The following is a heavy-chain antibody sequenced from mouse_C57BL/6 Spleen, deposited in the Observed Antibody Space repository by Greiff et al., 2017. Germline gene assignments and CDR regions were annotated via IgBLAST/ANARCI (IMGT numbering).Heavy chain of an antibody. V-gene: IGHV1-64*01. D-gene: IGHD4-1*01. J-gene: IGHJ4*01. CDR3: ARGNWDGAMDY. CDR2: INPNSGST. Sequence: QVQLKQPGAELVKPGASVKLSCKASGYTFTSYWMHWVKQRPGQGLEWIGMINPNSGSTNYNEKFKSKATLTVDKSSSTAYMQLSSLTSEDSAVYYCARGNWDGAMDYWGQGTSVTVSS. CDR1: GYTFTSYW.